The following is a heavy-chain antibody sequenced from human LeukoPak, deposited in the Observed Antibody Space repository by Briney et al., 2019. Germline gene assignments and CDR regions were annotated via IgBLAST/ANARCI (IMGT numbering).Heavy chain of an antibody. CDR2: IYHSGST. Sequence: PSETLSLTCAVYGGSFSGYYWSWIRQPPGKGLEWIGEIYHSGSTNYNPSLKSRVTISVDKSKNQFSLKLSSVTAADTAVYYCARVHISAMVRGVNFDYWGQGALVTVSS. CDR1: GGSFSGYY. D-gene: IGHD3-10*01. J-gene: IGHJ4*02. V-gene: IGHV4-34*01. CDR3: ARVHISAMVRGVNFDY.